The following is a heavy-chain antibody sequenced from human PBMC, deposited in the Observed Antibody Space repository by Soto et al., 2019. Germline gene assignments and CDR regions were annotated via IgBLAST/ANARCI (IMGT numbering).Heavy chain of an antibody. V-gene: IGHV5-10-1*01. D-gene: IGHD6-6*01. Sequence: GESLKISCKGSGYSFTSYWISWVRQMPGKSLEWMGRIDPSDSYTNYSPSFQGHVTISADKSISTAYLQWSSLKASDTAMYYCASARYSSSSSYWGQGTLVTVSS. CDR1: GYSFTSYW. CDR3: ASARYSSSSSY. J-gene: IGHJ4*02. CDR2: IDPSDSYT.